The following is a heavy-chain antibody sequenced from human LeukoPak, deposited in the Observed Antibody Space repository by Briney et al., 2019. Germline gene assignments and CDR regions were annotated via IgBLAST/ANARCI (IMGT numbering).Heavy chain of an antibody. CDR1: GGSFSGYY. Sequence: SETLSLTCAVYGGSFSGYYWSWIRQPPGKGLEWIGEINHSGSTNYNPSLKSRVTISVDKSKNQFSLKLSSVTAADTAVYYCARDKEYCSSTSCFNWFDPWGQGTLVTVSS. J-gene: IGHJ5*02. D-gene: IGHD2-2*01. V-gene: IGHV4-34*01. CDR2: INHSGST. CDR3: ARDKEYCSSTSCFNWFDP.